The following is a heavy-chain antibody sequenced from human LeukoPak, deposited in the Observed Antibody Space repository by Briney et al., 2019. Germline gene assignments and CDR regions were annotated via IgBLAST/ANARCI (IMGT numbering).Heavy chain of an antibody. CDR1: GFTVSSNY. CDR2: IYSGGNT. J-gene: IGHJ6*03. D-gene: IGHD3-3*01. CDR3: ARAGSYYFWSGYYNGYYYYYMDV. Sequence: GGSLRLSCAASGFTVSSNYMSWVRQAPGKGLEWVSVIYSGGNTYYADSVKGRFTISRDNSKNTLYLQMNSLRAEDTAVYYCARAGSYYFWSGYYNGYYYYYMDVWGKGTTVTVSS. V-gene: IGHV3-66*02.